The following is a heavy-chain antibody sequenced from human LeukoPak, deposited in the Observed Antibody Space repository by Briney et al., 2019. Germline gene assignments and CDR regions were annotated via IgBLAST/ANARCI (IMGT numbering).Heavy chain of an antibody. V-gene: IGHV4-38-2*02. CDR1: GYSISSGYY. J-gene: IGHJ4*02. Sequence: SETLSLTCTVSGYSISSGYYWGWIRQTPGKGLEWIGCIYHSGSTYYNPSLRSRVTISVDTSQNQFSLKVRSVTAADTAVYYCAREGRQQLVRGGFDYWGQGTLVTVSS. CDR2: IYHSGST. D-gene: IGHD6-13*01. CDR3: AREGRQQLVRGGFDY.